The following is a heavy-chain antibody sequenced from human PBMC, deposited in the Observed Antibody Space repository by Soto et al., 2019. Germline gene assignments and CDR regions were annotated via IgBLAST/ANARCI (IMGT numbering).Heavy chain of an antibody. V-gene: IGHV1-2*02. D-gene: IGHD2-15*01. Sequence: GASVKVSCKASGYTFTDYCIQWVLQAPGHGVEYMGGMSPKSGCEAHAQKFRGRVTMTRDTSVNSAYLHLSIHTSDDTAVYFCARCRRGLPCHLDYWGRATLVTVSS. J-gene: IGHJ4*02. CDR1: GYTFTDYC. CDR2: MSPKSGCE. CDR3: ARCRRGLPCHLDY.